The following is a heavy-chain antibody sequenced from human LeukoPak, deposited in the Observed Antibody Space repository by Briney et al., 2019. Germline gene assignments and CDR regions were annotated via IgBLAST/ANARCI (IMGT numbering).Heavy chain of an antibody. CDR1: GFTFSSYG. V-gene: IGHV3-64D*06. J-gene: IGHJ2*01. Sequence: GGTLRLSSSASGFTFSSYGMHWVRQAPGKGLEYVSAINSNGDSTSYADSVKGRFTISRDNSKNTLYLQMSSLRPEDTAVYYCVRRVAAAGTALWYFDLWGRGTLVTVSS. CDR2: INSNGDST. D-gene: IGHD6-13*01. CDR3: VRRVAAAGTALWYFDL.